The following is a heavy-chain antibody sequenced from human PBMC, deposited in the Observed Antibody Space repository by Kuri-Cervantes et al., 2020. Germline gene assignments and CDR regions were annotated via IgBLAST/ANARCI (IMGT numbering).Heavy chain of an antibody. J-gene: IGHJ5*02. Sequence: ASVKVSCKASGYIFTSYDINWVRQATGQGLEWMGWMNPNSGNTGYAQKFQGRVTMTRNTSISTAYMELSSLRSEDTAVYYCARAGSMVRGDDWFDPWGQGTLVTVSS. V-gene: IGHV1-8*01. CDR1: GYIFTSYD. D-gene: IGHD3-10*01. CDR3: ARAGSMVRGDDWFDP. CDR2: MNPNSGNT.